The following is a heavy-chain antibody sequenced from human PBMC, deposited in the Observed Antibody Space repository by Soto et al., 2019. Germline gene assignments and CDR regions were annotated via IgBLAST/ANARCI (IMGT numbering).Heavy chain of an antibody. CDR3: TGGPPNWGFDS. J-gene: IGHJ5*01. Sequence: VSCKASGYTFTSYDINWVRQTAGQGLEWMGWMSPKTANTGYAQKFQGRVTMTRSTSISTAYMELSSLTSEDTAVYYCTGGPPNWGFDSWGQGTPVTVSS. CDR1: GYTFTSYD. CDR2: MSPKTANT. V-gene: IGHV1-8*01. D-gene: IGHD7-27*01.